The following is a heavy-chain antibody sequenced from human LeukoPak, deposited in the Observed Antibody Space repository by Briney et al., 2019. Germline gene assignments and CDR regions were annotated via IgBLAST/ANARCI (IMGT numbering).Heavy chain of an antibody. CDR1: GFTFSSYG. D-gene: IGHD4-17*01. J-gene: IGHJ4*02. CDR3: ALGGTTVTRPFDY. Sequence: GGSLRLSCAASGFTFSSYGMHWVRQAPGKGLEWVAVISYDGSNKYYADSVKGRFTISRDNSKNTLYLQMNSLRAVDTAVYYCALGGTTVTRPFDYWGQGTLVTVSS. V-gene: IGHV3-30*03. CDR2: ISYDGSNK.